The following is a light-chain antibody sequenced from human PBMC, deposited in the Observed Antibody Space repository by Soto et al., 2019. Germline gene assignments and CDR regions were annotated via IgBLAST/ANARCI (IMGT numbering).Light chain of an antibody. CDR1: QSISSW. V-gene: IGKV1-5*03. Sequence: DIQMTQSPSTLSASVGDRVTITCRASQSISSWLAWYQQKPGKAPKVLIYKASSLESGVPSRFSGSGSGTEITLTISSLQPDDFATYYCQQYSSYSRTFGQGTKVDIK. CDR3: QQYSSYSRT. J-gene: IGKJ1*01. CDR2: KAS.